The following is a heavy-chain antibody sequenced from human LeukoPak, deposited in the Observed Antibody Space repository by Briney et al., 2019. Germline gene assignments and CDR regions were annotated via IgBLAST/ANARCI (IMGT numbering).Heavy chain of an antibody. J-gene: IGHJ4*02. D-gene: IGHD2-15*01. V-gene: IGHV5-51*01. CDR2: IYSGDSDI. CDR3: ARLGPLLSLDY. CDR1: GYSFTSYW. Sequence: GESLKISCKGSGYSFTSYWIGWVRQMPGKGLEWKGIIYSGDSDIRYSPSFQGQVTISADKSISTAYLQWSSLKASDTAMYYCARLGPLLSLDYWGQGTLVTVSS.